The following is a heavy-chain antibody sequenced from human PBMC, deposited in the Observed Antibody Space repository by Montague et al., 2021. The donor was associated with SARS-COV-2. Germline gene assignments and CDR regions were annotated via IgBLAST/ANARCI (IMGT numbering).Heavy chain of an antibody. CDR2: IYYSGST. CDR3: ARHVFGSLTHFHH. J-gene: IGHJ1*01. V-gene: IGHV4-59*08. CDR1: GGSLSSYY. D-gene: IGHD1-26*01. Sequence: SETLSLTCTVSGGSLSSYYWSWIRQPPRKGLEWIGYIYYSGSTNYNPSLKSRVTISVDTSKNQFSLNLSSVTAADTAVYYCARHVFGSLTHFHHWGQGSLVTVSS.